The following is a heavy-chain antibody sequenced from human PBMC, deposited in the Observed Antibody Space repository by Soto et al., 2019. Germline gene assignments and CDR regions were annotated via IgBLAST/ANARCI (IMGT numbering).Heavy chain of an antibody. CDR2: IIPMFDTP. CDR3: ARSGGLVRDFNY. J-gene: IGHJ4*02. D-gene: IGHD6-6*01. Sequence: QVQLVQSGAEVKKPGSSVKVSCKASGGTFSSDSFSWVRQAPGQGLEWMGGIIPMFDTPIYAQKFQDRVTITADESTSTAYMHLRSLRSGDTAVYYCARSGGLVRDFNYWGQGSLVTVSS. V-gene: IGHV1-69*12. CDR1: GGTFSSDS.